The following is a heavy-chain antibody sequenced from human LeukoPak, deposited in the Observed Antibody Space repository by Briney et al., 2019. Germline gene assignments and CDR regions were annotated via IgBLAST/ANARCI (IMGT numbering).Heavy chain of an antibody. Sequence: GGSLRLSCAASGFTFSSYAMSWVRQAPGKGLEWVSAISGSGGSTYYADSAKGRFTISRDNSKNTLYLQMNSLRAEDTAVYYCANGYDSSGYYFSLDYWGQGTLVTVSS. D-gene: IGHD3-22*01. V-gene: IGHV3-23*01. CDR3: ANGYDSSGYYFSLDY. CDR1: GFTFSSYA. CDR2: ISGSGGST. J-gene: IGHJ4*02.